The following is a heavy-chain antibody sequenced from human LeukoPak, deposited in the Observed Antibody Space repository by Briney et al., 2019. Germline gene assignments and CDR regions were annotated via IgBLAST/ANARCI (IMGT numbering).Heavy chain of an antibody. CDR3: ARAADYSDYDPTFDY. CDR2: IYYSGST. CDR1: GGSISSYY. D-gene: IGHD4-11*01. J-gene: IGHJ4*02. Sequence: PSETLSLTCTVSGGSISSYYWSWIRQPPGKGLEWIGYIYYSGSTNYNPSLKSRVTISVDTSKNQFSLKLSSVTAADTAVYYCARAADYSDYDPTFDYWGQGTLVTVSS. V-gene: IGHV4-59*01.